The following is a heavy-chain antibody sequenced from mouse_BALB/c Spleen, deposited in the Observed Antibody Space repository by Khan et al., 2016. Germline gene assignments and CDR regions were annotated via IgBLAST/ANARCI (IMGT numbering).Heavy chain of an antibody. J-gene: IGHJ2*01. Sequence: VQLKESGPGLVKPSQSLSLTCTVTGYSITSDYAWNWIRQFPGNKLEWMGYISYSGSTSYNPSLKSRISITRDTSKNQFFLQLNSVTTEDTATXYCAREYYGSSYYDYWGQGTTLTVSS. CDR3: AREYYGSSYYDY. CDR1: GYSITSDYA. D-gene: IGHD1-1*01. V-gene: IGHV3-2*02. CDR2: ISYSGST.